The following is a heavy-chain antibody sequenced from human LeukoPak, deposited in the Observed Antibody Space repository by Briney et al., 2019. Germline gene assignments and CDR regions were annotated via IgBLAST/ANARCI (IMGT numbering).Heavy chain of an antibody. CDR1: GGSISSSSYY. J-gene: IGHJ4*02. V-gene: IGHV4-39*01. CDR2: IYYSGST. D-gene: IGHD5-24*01. CDR3: ARRMATFDY. Sequence: SETLSLTCTVSGGSISSSSYYWGWIRQPPGKGLEWIGSIYYSGSTYYNPSLKSRVTISVDTSKNQFSLKLSSVTAADTAVYYRARRMATFDYWGQGTLVTVSS.